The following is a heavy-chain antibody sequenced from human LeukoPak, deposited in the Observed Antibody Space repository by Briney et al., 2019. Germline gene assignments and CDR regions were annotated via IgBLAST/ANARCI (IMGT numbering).Heavy chain of an antibody. CDR3: AREGYYYDSSGYYYADY. D-gene: IGHD3-22*01. J-gene: IGHJ4*02. CDR1: GGTFSSYA. V-gene: IGHV1-69*05. Sequence: GASVKVSCKASGGTFSSYAISWVRQAPGRGLEWMGRIIPIFGTANYAQKFQARVTITTDESTSTAYMELSSLRSEDTAVYYCAREGYYYDSSGYYYADYWGQGTLVTVSS. CDR2: IIPIFGTA.